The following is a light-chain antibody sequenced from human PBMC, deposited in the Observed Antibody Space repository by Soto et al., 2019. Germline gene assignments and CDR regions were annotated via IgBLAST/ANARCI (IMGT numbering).Light chain of an antibody. J-gene: IGLJ2*01. CDR1: SGHSSYI. V-gene: IGLV4-60*03. CDR3: ETWESNTVV. Sequence: QLVLTQAASASAALGSAVTLTFTLSSGHSSYIIAWHQQQPGKAPRYLMKLEGSGSYNKGSEVPDRISGSSSGADRYLTISNLQSEDEADYYCETWESNTVVFGGGTKL. CDR2: LEGSGSY.